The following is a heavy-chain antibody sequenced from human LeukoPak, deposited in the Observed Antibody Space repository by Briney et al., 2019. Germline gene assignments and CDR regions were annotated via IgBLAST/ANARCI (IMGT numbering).Heavy chain of an antibody. CDR3: KKERCSAGSCSSTPDY. V-gene: IGHV3-23*01. J-gene: IGHJ4*02. CDR1: GFIFSTYA. CDR2: ISNSGDST. D-gene: IGHD2-15*01. Sequence: GGSLRLSCSASGFIFSTYAMSWVRQAPGKGLEWVSGISNSGDSTYYADSVKGRFTISRDYTRKTVDLQMNSLRADDTAVYYCKKERCSAGSCSSTPDYWGQGTPVTVSS.